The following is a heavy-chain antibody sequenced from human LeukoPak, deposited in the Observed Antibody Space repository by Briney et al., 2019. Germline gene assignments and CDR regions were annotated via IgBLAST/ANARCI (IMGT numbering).Heavy chain of an antibody. D-gene: IGHD3-3*01. Sequence: SQTLSLTCTVSGGSISSGSYYWSWIRQPAGKGLEWIGRIYTSGSTNYNPSLKSRVTISVDTSKNQFSLKLSSVTAADTAVCYCARDAGWSGSDAFDIWGQGTMVTVSS. CDR3: ARDAGWSGSDAFDI. CDR2: IYTSGST. J-gene: IGHJ3*02. CDR1: GGSISSGSYY. V-gene: IGHV4-61*02.